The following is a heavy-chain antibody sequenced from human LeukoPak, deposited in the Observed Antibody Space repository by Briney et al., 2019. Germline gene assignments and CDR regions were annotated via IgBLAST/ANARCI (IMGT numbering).Heavy chain of an antibody. CDR3: ARGYCSGGTCLFDY. J-gene: IGHJ4*02. CDR1: GFTFSSYA. V-gene: IGHV3-21*04. CDR2: ISSGSSYI. Sequence: GGSLRLSCAASGFTFSSYAMSWVRQAPGKGLEWVSSISSGSSYIYYADSVKGRFTISRDNAKNSLYLQMNSLRAEDTAVYYCARGYCSGGTCLFDYWGQGTLVTVSS. D-gene: IGHD2-15*01.